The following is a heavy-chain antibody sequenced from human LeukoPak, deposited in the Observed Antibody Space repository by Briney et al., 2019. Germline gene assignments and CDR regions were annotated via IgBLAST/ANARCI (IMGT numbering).Heavy chain of an antibody. Sequence: PGGSLRLSCAASGFTFSSYSMNWVRQAPGKGLEWVSSISSSSSYIYYADSVKGRFTISRDNAKNSLYLQMNSLRAEDTAVYYCARDGPHCSSTSCYVFSVYYYYGMDVWGQGTTVTVSS. V-gene: IGHV3-21*01. J-gene: IGHJ6*02. CDR2: ISSSSSYI. D-gene: IGHD2-2*01. CDR3: ARDGPHCSSTSCYVFSVYYYYGMDV. CDR1: GFTFSSYS.